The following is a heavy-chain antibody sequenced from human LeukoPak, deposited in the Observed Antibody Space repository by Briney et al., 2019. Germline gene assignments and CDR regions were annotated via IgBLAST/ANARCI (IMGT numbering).Heavy chain of an antibody. J-gene: IGHJ6*02. V-gene: IGHV4-59*08. CDR2: IYDNAIP. CDR3: ARHSRVFSGSGSYFMNSMDV. CDR1: GGSISSYD. D-gene: IGHD3-10*01. Sequence: SETLSLTCTVSGGSISSYDWSWIRQPPGKGLEWIGNIYDNAIPTYNPSPKSGAPISVDTSQNQFSLNLGSVTAADTAVYYCARHSRVFSGSGSYFMNSMDVWGQGTTVTVSS.